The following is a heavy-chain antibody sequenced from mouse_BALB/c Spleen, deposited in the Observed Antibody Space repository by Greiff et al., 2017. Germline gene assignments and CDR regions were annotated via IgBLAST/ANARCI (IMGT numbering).Heavy chain of an antibody. J-gene: IGHJ4*01. Sequence: QVQLKESGAELVRPGSSVKISCKASGYAFSSYWMNWVKQRPGQGLEWLGQIYPGDGDTNYNGKFKGKATLTADKSSSTAYMQLSSLTSGDSAVYFCARGGDDDDGGAMDYWGQGTSVTVSS. CDR2: IYPGDGDT. CDR1: GYAFSSYW. V-gene: IGHV1-80*01. D-gene: IGHD2-4*01. CDR3: ARGGDDDDGGAMDY.